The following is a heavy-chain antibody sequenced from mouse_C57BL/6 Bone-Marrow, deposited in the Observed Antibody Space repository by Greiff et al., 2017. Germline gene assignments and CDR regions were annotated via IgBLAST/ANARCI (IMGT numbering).Heavy chain of an antibody. CDR3: AHYYGSGYWYFDV. V-gene: IGHV1-64*01. CDR1: GYTFTSYW. Sequence: VQLQQPGAELVKPGASVKLSCKASGYTFTSYWMHWVKQRPGQGLEWIGMIHPNSGSTNYNEKFKSEATLTVDKSSSTAYMQLSSLTSEDSAVYYCAHYYGSGYWYFDVWGTGTTVTVSS. CDR2: IHPNSGST. J-gene: IGHJ1*03. D-gene: IGHD1-1*01.